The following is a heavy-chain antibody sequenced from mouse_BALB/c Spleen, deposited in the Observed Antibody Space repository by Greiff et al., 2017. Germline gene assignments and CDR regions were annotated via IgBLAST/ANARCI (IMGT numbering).Heavy chain of an antibody. J-gene: IGHJ3*01. CDR2: IYPYNGGT. CDR3: AYYYGSSFAY. CDR1: GYTFTDYN. D-gene: IGHD1-1*01. V-gene: IGHV1S29*02. Sequence: EVQLQQPGSELVRPGASVKLSCKASGYTFTDYNMHWVKQSHGKSLEWIGYIYPYNGGTGYNQKFKSKATLTVDNSSSTAYMELRSLTSEDSAVYYCAYYYGSSFAYWGQGTLVTVSA.